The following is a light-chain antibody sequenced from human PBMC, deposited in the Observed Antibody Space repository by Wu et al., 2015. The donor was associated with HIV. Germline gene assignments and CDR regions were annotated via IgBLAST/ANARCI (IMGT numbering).Light chain of an antibody. Sequence: EIVLTQSPDTLSLSPGERATLSCRATESIGSSLAWYQQRPGQAPRLLIYDASNRATGVPARFSGSGSGTEFTLTISSLQSEDFAVYHCQQYNHWPTFGGGTMVEIK. CDR3: QQYNHWPT. J-gene: IGKJ4*01. V-gene: IGKV3D-15*01. CDR1: ESIGSS. CDR2: DAS.